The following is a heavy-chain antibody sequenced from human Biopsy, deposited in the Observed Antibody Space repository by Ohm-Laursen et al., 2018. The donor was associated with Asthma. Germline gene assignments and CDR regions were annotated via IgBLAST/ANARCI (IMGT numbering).Heavy chain of an antibody. V-gene: IGHV1-69*04. Sequence: SSVKVSCNVSGGSFSNFAFSWVRQAPGHGLEWMGTILTKFDITSYAEKFQGRVTITADKSTSTTCMELSRLRSEDTAVYYCARSYDTDSYPVLVLDYWGQGTLVTVSS. CDR2: ILTKFDIT. CDR3: ARSYDTDSYPVLVLDY. J-gene: IGHJ4*02. CDR1: GGSFSNFA. D-gene: IGHD3-22*01.